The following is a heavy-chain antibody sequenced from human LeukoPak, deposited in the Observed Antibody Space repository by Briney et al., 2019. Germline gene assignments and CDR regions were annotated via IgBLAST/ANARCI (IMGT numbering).Heavy chain of an antibody. CDR1: GFMFSDYY. CDR3: ARQDIVLVPAARFDY. CDR2: LRNIAKSYST. V-gene: IGHV3-72*01. D-gene: IGHD2-2*01. J-gene: IGHJ4*02. Sequence: PGGSLRLSCAASGFMFSDYYMDWVRQAPGKGLEWVGRLRNIAKSYSTHYAASVKGRFTISRDDSKNSLYLQMDSLKTEDTAVYYCARQDIVLVPAARFDYWGQGTLVTVSS.